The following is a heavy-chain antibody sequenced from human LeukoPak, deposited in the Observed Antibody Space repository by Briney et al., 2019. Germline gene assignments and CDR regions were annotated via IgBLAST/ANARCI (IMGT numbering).Heavy chain of an antibody. CDR2: IYHSGST. Sequence: PSETLSLTCTVSGYSISSGYYWGWIRQPPGKGLEWIGSIYHSGSTYYNPSLKSRVTISVDTSKNQFSLKLSSVTAADTAVYYCARDSQPLYSSGWYAWGQGTLVTVSS. V-gene: IGHV4-38-2*02. CDR3: ARDSQPLYSSGWYA. J-gene: IGHJ4*02. D-gene: IGHD6-19*01. CDR1: GYSISSGYY.